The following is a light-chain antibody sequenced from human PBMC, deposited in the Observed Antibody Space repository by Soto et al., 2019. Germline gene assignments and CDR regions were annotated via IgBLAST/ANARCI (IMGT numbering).Light chain of an antibody. CDR2: DAS. CDR3: QQYHNLWT. Sequence: EIVMTQSPATLSVSPGERGTLSCRASQSVNSNLAWYQQKPGQAPRLLIYDASTRATGIPARFSGSGSETDFTLTITSLEPEDFAVYYCQQYHNLWTFGQGTKVDIK. J-gene: IGKJ1*01. V-gene: IGKV3-15*01. CDR1: QSVNSN.